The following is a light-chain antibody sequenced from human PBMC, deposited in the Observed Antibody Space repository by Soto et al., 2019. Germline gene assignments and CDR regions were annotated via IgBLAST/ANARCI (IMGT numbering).Light chain of an antibody. J-gene: IGLJ1*01. V-gene: IGLV1-44*01. CDR2: SNN. Sequence: QSVLTQPPSASGTPGQRVTISCSGSRSNIGSNTVNWYQQLPGSAPKLLIYSNNQRPSGVPDRFSGSKSGTSASLAFSGLRSEDEADYYCAAWDDSLNGFYVFGTGTKVTVL. CDR3: AAWDDSLNGFYV. CDR1: RSNIGSNT.